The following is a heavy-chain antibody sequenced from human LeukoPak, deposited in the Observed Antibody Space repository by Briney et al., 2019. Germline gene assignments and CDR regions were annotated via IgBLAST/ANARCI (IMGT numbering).Heavy chain of an antibody. V-gene: IGHV4-59*01. J-gene: IGHJ5*02. CDR1: GGSISSYY. CDR3: AIDPNEYSNYNWFDP. Sequence: SETLSLTCTVSGGSISSYYWSWVRQPPGKGLEWFGYIYYSGSTSYNPSLRSRVTISVDTSKNQFSLKLSSVTAADTAIYYCAIDPNEYSNYNWFDPWGQGTLVAVSS. D-gene: IGHD4-11*01. CDR2: IYYSGST.